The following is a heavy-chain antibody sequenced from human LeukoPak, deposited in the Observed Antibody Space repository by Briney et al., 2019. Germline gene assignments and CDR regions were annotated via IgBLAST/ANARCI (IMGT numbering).Heavy chain of an antibody. D-gene: IGHD6-13*01. CDR1: GFTFSSYA. CDR2: ISGSGGTT. V-gene: IGHV3-23*01. J-gene: IGHJ6*03. CDR3: AKYSSSWSVTYYYYMDV. Sequence: GGSLRLSCAASGFTFSSYAMSWVRQAPGKGLEWVSAISGSGGTTYYAVSVKGRFTISRDNSKNTLYLQMNSLRAEDTAVYYCAKYSSSWSVTYYYYMDVWGKGTTVTVSS.